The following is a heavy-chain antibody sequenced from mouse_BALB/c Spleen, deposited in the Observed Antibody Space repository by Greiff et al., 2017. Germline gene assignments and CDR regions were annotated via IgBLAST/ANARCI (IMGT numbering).Heavy chain of an antibody. CDR3: ARDRGYDGYSYAMDY. D-gene: IGHD2-3*01. CDR2: IWAGGST. Sequence: VKLMESGPGLVAPSQSLSITCTVSGFSLTSYGVHWVRQPPGKGLEWLGVIWAGGSTNYNSALMSRLSISKDNSKSQVFLKMNSLQTDDTAMYYCARDRGYDGYSYAMDYWGQGTSVTVSS. V-gene: IGHV2-9*02. J-gene: IGHJ4*01. CDR1: GFSLTSYG.